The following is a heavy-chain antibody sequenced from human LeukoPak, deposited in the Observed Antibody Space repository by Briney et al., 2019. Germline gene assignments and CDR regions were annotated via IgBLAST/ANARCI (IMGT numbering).Heavy chain of an antibody. CDR2: IYTSGST. Sequence: PSETLSLTCTVSGGSISSGSYYWSWIRQPAGKGLEWIGRIYTSGSTNYNPSLKSRVTISVDTSKNQFSLKLSSVTAADTAVYYCARDGVFGGECTSCFYYYYYMDVWGKGTTVTVSS. CDR3: ARDGVFGGECTSCFYYYYYMDV. CDR1: GGSISSGSYY. D-gene: IGHD2-2*01. V-gene: IGHV4-61*02. J-gene: IGHJ6*03.